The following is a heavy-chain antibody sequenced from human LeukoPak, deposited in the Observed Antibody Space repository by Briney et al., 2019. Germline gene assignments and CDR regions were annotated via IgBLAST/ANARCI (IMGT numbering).Heavy chain of an antibody. CDR1: GGTFSSFS. J-gene: IGHJ6*03. Sequence: GASVKVSCNTSGGTFSSFSIAWVRHPPAQGLEWMAVIIPIFATTNYAQEFQGRVSHTADESTSTVYMELSSLRYDDTAVYYCARGPPLTFDHTPEGYYPYYMDVWGEGTTVTISS. D-gene: IGHD1-14*01. CDR2: IIPIFATT. V-gene: IGHV1-69*13. CDR3: ARGPPLTFDHTPEGYYPYYMDV.